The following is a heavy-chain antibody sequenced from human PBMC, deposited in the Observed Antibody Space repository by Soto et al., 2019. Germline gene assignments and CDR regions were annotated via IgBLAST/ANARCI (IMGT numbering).Heavy chain of an antibody. D-gene: IGHD1-1*01. Sequence: GASVKVSCKTSGYTLRSYAMHWVRQAPGHGLEWMGWINTGTGQRKYSQKMQGRVSLSTDTSAHTAYMELSRLTSADTAVYYCARADGYNFDTWFDPWGQGTLVTVSS. CDR1: GYTLRSYA. CDR3: ARADGYNFDTWFDP. J-gene: IGHJ5*02. CDR2: INTGTGQR. V-gene: IGHV1-3*04.